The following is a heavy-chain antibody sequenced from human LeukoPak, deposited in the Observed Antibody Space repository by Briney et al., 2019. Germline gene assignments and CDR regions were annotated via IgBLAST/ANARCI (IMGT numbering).Heavy chain of an antibody. CDR2: IYTSGST. CDR3: ASGGRVAMILGPLGY. Sequence: ASQTLSLTCTVSGGSISSGSYYWSWIRQPAGKGLEWIGRIYTSGSTNYNPSLKSRVTISVDTSKNQFSLKLSSVTAADTAVYYSASGGRVAMILGPLGYWGQGTLVTVSS. V-gene: IGHV4-61*02. J-gene: IGHJ4*02. D-gene: IGHD3-22*01. CDR1: GGSISSGSYY.